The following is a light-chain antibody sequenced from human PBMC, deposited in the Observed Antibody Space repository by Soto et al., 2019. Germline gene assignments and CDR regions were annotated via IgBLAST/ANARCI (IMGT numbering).Light chain of an antibody. V-gene: IGKV1-39*01. CDR3: QESYSTPSVT. Sequence: DMQMSQSPSSMSASVGDRVTITCRASQSISAYLNWYQQKPGKALKLLIYAASSLHSGVPSRCSGSGSGTDFTLTISSLQPEDFATYYCQESYSTPSVTFRPRTKVDI. J-gene: IGKJ3*01. CDR2: AAS. CDR1: QSISAY.